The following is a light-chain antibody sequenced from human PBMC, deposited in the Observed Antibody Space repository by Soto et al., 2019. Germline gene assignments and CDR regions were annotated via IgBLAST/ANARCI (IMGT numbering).Light chain of an antibody. J-gene: IGLJ2*01. CDR3: QAWDSSTDVV. V-gene: IGLV3-1*01. CDR2: QDS. Sequence: SYELTQPPSVSVSPGQTASNTCSGDKLGDKYACCYQQKPGQSPVLVIYQDSKRPSGIPERFSGSNSGNTATLTISGTQAMDEADYYCQAWDSSTDVVFGGGTKLTVL. CDR1: KLGDKY.